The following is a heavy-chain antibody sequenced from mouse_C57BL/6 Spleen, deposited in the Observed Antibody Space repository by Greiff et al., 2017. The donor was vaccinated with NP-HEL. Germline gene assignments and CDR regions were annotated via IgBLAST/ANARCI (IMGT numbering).Heavy chain of an antibody. Sequence: VQLQQSGPELVKPGASVKMSCKASGYTFTDYNMHWVKQSHGKSLEWIGYINPNNGGTSYNQKFKGKATLTGNKSSSTAYMELRSLTSEDSAVYYCASPYYYGRGFDVWGTGTTVTVSS. CDR2: INPNNGGT. D-gene: IGHD1-1*01. CDR3: ASPYYYGRGFDV. CDR1: GYTFTDYN. V-gene: IGHV1-22*01. J-gene: IGHJ1*03.